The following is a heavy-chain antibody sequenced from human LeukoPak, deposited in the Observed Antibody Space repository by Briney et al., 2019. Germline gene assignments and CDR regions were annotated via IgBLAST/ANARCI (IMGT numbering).Heavy chain of an antibody. CDR1: GGTFSSYA. V-gene: IGHV1-69*05. CDR3: ASGSRDGNYYYYYMDV. J-gene: IGHJ6*03. Sequence: SVRVSCKASGGTFSSYAISWVRQAPGQGLEWMGRIIPIFGTANYAQKFQGRVTITTDESTSTAYMELSSLRSEDTAVYYCASGSRDGNYYYYYMDVWGKGTTVTVSS. CDR2: IIPIFGTA. D-gene: IGHD2-15*01.